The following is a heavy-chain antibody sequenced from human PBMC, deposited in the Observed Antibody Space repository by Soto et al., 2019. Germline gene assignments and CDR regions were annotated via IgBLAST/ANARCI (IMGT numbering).Heavy chain of an antibody. CDR2: IYYSGST. Sequence: PSETLSLTCTVSGGSISSSSYYWGWIRQPPGKGLEWIGSIYYSGSTYYNPSLKSRVTISVDTSKNQFSLKLSSVTAADTAVYYCASLAVVAATYYYYGMGVWGQGTTVTVSS. V-gene: IGHV4-39*01. D-gene: IGHD2-15*01. J-gene: IGHJ6*02. CDR3: ASLAVVAATYYYYGMGV. CDR1: GGSISSSSYY.